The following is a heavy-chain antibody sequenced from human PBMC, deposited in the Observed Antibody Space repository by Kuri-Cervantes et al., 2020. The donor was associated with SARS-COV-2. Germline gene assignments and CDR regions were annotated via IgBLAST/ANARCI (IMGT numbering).Heavy chain of an antibody. CDR1: GFTFSSYA. D-gene: IGHD2-15*01. Sequence: GGSLRLSCAASGFTFSSYAMHWVRQAPGKGLEWVAVISYDGSNKYYADSVKGRFTISRDNSKNTLYLQMNSLRAEDTAVYYCAKALCSGGSCYGYYYYYGMDVWGQGTTVTVSS. CDR2: ISYDGSNK. CDR3: AKALCSGGSCYGYYYYYGMDV. J-gene: IGHJ6*02. V-gene: IGHV3-30-3*01.